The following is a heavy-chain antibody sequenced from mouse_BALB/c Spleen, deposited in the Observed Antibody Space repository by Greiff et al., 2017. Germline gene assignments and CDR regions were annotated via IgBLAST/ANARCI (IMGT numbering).Heavy chain of an antibody. D-gene: IGHD2-2*01. V-gene: IGHV1S132*01. CDR2: IFPGTGTT. CDR1: GYTFTSYW. J-gene: IGHJ4*01. Sequence: VQLQQSGAELVKPGASVKLSCKTSGYTFTSYWIQWVKQRPGQGLGWIGEIFPGTGTTYYNEKFKGKATLTIDTSSSTAYMQLSSLTSEDSAVYFCARGRIYYGYDGGNYAMDYWGQGTSVTVSA. CDR3: ARGRIYYGYDGGNYAMDY.